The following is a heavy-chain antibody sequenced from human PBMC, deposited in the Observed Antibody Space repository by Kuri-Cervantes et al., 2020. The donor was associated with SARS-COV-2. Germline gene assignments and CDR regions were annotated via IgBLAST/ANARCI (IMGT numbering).Heavy chain of an antibody. CDR3: TTGPSVAVRPDSYFYMDV. D-gene: IGHD3-10*01. J-gene: IGHJ6*03. CDR2: SRSKAYGGTS. CDR1: GFTFGDYA. Sequence: GESLKISCTASGFTFGDYAMNWFRQTPGKGLEWVGFSRSKAYGGTSEYAASVKDRFTISRDDTGTIAYLQMNSLKTEDTAVHYCTTGPSVAVRPDSYFYMDVWGKGTTVTVSS. V-gene: IGHV3-49*03.